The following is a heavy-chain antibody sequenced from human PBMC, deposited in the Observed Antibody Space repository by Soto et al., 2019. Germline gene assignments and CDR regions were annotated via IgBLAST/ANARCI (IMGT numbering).Heavy chain of an antibody. V-gene: IGHV3-73*01. CDR3: TRMAYSSSRVDLFDP. D-gene: IGHD6-13*01. Sequence: EVRLVESGGGLVQPGGSLKLSCAASGFTFSGSAMHWVRQASGKGLEWVGRIRSKANSYATAYAASVKGRFTISRDDSKNTAYLQMNSLKTEDTAVYYCTRMAYSSSRVDLFDPWGQGTLVTVSS. CDR2: IRSKANSYAT. CDR1: GFTFSGSA. J-gene: IGHJ5*02.